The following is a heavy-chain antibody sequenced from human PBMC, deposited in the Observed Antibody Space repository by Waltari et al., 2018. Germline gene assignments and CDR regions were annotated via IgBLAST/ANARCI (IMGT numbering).Heavy chain of an antibody. Sequence: QVQLQESGPGLVKPSETLSLTCTVSGGSISSYYWSWIRQPPGKGLEWIGYIYYSGSTNDNPSLKSRVTISVDTSKNQFSLKLSSVTAADTAVYYCAREQWLVRADYYYYYGMDVWGQGTTVTVSS. CDR3: AREQWLVRADYYYYYGMDV. CDR2: IYYSGST. J-gene: IGHJ6*02. D-gene: IGHD6-19*01. CDR1: GGSISSYY. V-gene: IGHV4-59*01.